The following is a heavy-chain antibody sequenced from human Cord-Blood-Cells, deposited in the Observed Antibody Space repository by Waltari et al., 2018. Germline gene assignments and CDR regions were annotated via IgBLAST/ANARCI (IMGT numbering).Heavy chain of an antibody. Sequence: SGSGGSTYYADSVKGRFTISRDNSKNTLYLQMNSLRAEDTAVYYCAKGQQSPYCGGDCYYFDYWGQGTLVTVSS. J-gene: IGHJ4*02. D-gene: IGHD2-21*02. CDR2: SGSGGST. CDR3: AKGQQSPYCGGDCYYFDY. V-gene: IGHV3-23*01.